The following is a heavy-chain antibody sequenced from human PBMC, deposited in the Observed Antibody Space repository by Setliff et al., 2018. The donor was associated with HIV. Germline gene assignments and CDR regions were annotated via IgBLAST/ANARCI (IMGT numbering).Heavy chain of an antibody. Sequence: PGGSLRLSCAVSGLTLRSYGIHWVRQAPGKGLEWVTVLWFDGIRKYYADSVKGRFTISRDDSKNTVYLQMNSLRAEDTAVYYCVRDDDTTSHYGLFEFWGQGTLVTVSS. D-gene: IGHD3-16*01. CDR1: GLTLRSYG. CDR2: LWFDGIRK. CDR3: VRDDDTTSHYGLFEF. J-gene: IGHJ4*02. V-gene: IGHV3-33*01.